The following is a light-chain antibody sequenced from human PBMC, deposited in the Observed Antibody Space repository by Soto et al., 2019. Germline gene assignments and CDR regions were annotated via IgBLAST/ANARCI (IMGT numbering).Light chain of an antibody. Sequence: EIVLTQSPGTLSLSPGERATLSCRASQSVSSSCLAWYQQKPGQAPRLLIYGASSRATGIPDRFSGSGSGTDFTLTISRLEPEDFAVYYCQQCGSSRTFGQGTKVEIK. CDR1: QSVSSSC. V-gene: IGKV3-20*01. CDR2: GAS. CDR3: QQCGSSRT. J-gene: IGKJ1*01.